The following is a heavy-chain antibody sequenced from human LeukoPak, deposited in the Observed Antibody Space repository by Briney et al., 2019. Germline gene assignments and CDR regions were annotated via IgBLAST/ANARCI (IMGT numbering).Heavy chain of an antibody. Sequence: GGSLRLSCAASGFIFSSHWVHWLRHAPGKGLVWVSRISDDGSYTSNVDSVKGRFTISRDNVNNMLYLHMNSLRAEDTAVYYCASFGISWRSSYWGQGTLVTVSS. D-gene: IGHD2-21*01. CDR2: ISDDGSYT. CDR3: ASFGISWRSSY. V-gene: IGHV3-74*01. J-gene: IGHJ4*02. CDR1: GFIFSSHW.